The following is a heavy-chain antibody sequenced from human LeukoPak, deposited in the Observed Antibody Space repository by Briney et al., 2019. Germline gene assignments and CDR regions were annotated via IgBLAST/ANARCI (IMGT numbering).Heavy chain of an antibody. CDR1: GFTFSSYS. CDR3: ARGLPSVAELLYPLDY. D-gene: IGHD3-10*01. J-gene: IGHJ4*02. CDR2: ISSSSSYI. V-gene: IGHV3-21*01. Sequence: GGSLRLSCAASGFTFSSYSMNWVRQAPGKGLEWVSSISSSSSYIYYADSVRGRFTISRDNAKNSLYLQMNSLRAEDTAVYYCARGLPSVAELLYPLDYWGQGPLVTVPS.